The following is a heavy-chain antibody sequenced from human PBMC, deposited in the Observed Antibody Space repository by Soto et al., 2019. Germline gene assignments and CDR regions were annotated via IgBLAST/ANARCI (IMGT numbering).Heavy chain of an antibody. J-gene: IGHJ4*02. CDR1: GFTFSNYW. D-gene: IGHD1-1*01. Sequence: GGSLRLSCAASGFTFSNYWMHWVRQGPGKGLVWVARVKSDGSSTSYADSVKGRFTISRDNAKNTLYLKLNILRVEDTVVYYCERDNWNSYWGQGTLVTVSS. CDR3: ERDNWNSY. V-gene: IGHV3-74*01. CDR2: VKSDGSST.